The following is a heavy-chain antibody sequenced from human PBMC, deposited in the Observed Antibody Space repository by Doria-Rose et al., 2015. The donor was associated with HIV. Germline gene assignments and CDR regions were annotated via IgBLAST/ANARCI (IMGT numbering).Heavy chain of an antibody. J-gene: IGHJ4*02. CDR2: IFSDDER. Sequence: QITLKESGPVLVKPTETLTPTCTVSGVSLSSPGMGVSWIRQPPGKALEWLANIFSDDERSYKTSLKSRLTISRGTSKSQVVRTMTDMDPVDTATHYCARIKSSRWYHKYYFDFWGQGTLVIVSA. CDR3: ARIKSSRWYHKYYFDF. D-gene: IGHD6-13*01. CDR1: GVSLSSPGMG. V-gene: IGHV2-26*01.